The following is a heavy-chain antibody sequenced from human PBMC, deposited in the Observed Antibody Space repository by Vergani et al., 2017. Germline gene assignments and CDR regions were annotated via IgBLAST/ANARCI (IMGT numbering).Heavy chain of an antibody. J-gene: IGHJ4*02. CDR3: ARGTEYSSSWSYPSYPFDY. D-gene: IGHD6-13*01. CDR1: GFTFSSYG. CDR2: IWYDGSNK. Sequence: QVQLVESGGGVVQPGRSLRLSCAASGFTFSSYGMHWVRQAPGKGLEWVAVIWYDGSNKYYADSVKGRFTISRDNSKNTLYLQMNSLRAEDTAVYYCARGTEYSSSWSYPSYPFDYWGQGTLVTVSS. V-gene: IGHV3-33*01.